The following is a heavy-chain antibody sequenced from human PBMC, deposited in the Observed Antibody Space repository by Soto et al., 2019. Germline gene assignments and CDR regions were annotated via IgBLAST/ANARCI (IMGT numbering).Heavy chain of an antibody. Sequence: QVQLVQSGAEVKKPGSSVKVSCKASGGTFSSYAISWVRQAPGQVLEWMGGIIPIFGTANYAQKFQGRVTITADESTSTAYMELSSLRSEDTAVYYCARFSGSPKVFIWDTADYWGQGTLVTVSS. CDR3: ARFSGSPKVFIWDTADY. D-gene: IGHD5-18*01. V-gene: IGHV1-69*01. CDR2: IIPIFGTA. J-gene: IGHJ4*02. CDR1: GGTFSSYA.